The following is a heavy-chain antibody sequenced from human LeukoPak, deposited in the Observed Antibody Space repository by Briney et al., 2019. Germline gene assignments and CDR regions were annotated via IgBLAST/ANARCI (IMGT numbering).Heavy chain of an antibody. D-gene: IGHD3-3*01. CDR1: GFTFNTYA. V-gene: IGHV3-30-3*01. J-gene: IGHJ4*02. Sequence: PGRSLRLSCVASGFTFNTYAIHWVRQAPGKGPEWVAVISYDGSNKYYEDSVKGRFTISRDNSKNTLYLQMNSLRAEDMAVYYCAREEWYYFDYWGQGTLVTV. CDR3: AREEWYYFDY. CDR2: ISYDGSNK.